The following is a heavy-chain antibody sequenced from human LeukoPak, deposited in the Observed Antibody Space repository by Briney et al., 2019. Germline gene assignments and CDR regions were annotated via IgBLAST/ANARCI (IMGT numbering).Heavy chain of an antibody. D-gene: IGHD4/OR15-4a*01. Sequence: GGSLRLSCAASGFTFSSYWMNWVRQAPGKGLEWVGRIKSKGDGETTDYAAPVKGRFTIARDDSNNMVYLQMNSLKIEDTAVYYCAIDEPNYAPYDFDYWGQGTLVTVSS. CDR2: IKSKGDGETT. V-gene: IGHV3-15*01. CDR1: GFTFSSYW. J-gene: IGHJ4*02. CDR3: AIDEPNYAPYDFDY.